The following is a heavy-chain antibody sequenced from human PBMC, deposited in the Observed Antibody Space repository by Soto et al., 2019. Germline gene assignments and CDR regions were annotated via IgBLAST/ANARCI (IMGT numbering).Heavy chain of an antibody. J-gene: IGHJ4*02. Sequence: QVQLVQSGAEVTKPGSSVKVSCKASGGTFSTYTISWVRQAPGQGLEWMGRISPILAIANYAQKFQGRVTITADKSTSTAYMELSSLRSEDTAVYYCARDPSAYDLPAYWGQGTLVTVSS. CDR2: ISPILAIA. V-gene: IGHV1-69*08. CDR3: ARDPSAYDLPAY. CDR1: GGTFSTYT. D-gene: IGHD5-12*01.